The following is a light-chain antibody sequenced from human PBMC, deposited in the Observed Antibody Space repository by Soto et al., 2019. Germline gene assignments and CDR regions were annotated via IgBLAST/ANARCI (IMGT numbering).Light chain of an antibody. V-gene: IGLV2-14*01. CDR1: STDVGGHKY. Sequence: QSVLTQPASVSGSPGQSITISCTGTSTDVGGHKYVSWYQQYPGKAPKVMIYDVNNRPSGVSYRFSGSKSGNTASLTISGLQAEDEADYYCSSYTSTGTLVVFGGGTKLTVL. CDR3: SSYTSTGTLVV. CDR2: DVN. J-gene: IGLJ2*01.